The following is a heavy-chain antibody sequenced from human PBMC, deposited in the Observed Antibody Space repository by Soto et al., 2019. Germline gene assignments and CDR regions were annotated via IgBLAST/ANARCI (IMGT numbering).Heavy chain of an antibody. CDR2: IYSTGAS. Sequence: PSETLSLTCTVSGGSINSYYWSWIRQSAGKGLEWIGRIYSTGASNYNPALKSRVTMSVDTSKNQFSLRLTSVTAADTAVYYCAKAVGIRGVYNWFDPWCRGILVTVSS. J-gene: IGHJ5*02. CDR1: GGSINSYY. V-gene: IGHV4-4*07. CDR3: AKAVGIRGVYNWFDP. D-gene: IGHD3-10*01.